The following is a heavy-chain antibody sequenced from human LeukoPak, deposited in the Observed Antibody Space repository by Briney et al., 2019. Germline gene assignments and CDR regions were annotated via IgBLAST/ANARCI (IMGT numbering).Heavy chain of an antibody. CDR1: GGSISSYY. CDR2: IYYSGST. CDR3: ARAHTGLYYYYYGMDV. J-gene: IGHJ6*02. V-gene: IGHV4-59*01. Sequence: PSETLSLTCTVSGGSISSYYWSWIRQPPGKGLEWIGYIYYSGSTNYNPSLESRVTISVDTSKNQFSLKLSSVTAADTAVYYCARAHTGLYYYYYGMDVWGQGTTVTVSS.